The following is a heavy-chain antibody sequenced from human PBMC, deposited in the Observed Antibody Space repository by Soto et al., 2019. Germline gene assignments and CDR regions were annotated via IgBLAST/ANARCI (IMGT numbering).Heavy chain of an antibody. D-gene: IGHD2-2*01. V-gene: IGHV1-69*02. CDR1: GGIFNRYS. CDR2: IIPLFGIT. J-gene: IGHJ4*02. CDR3: GTFYGGDCTTTTCYGDFDY. Sequence: QVQLVQSGAEVKKPGSSVKVSCKASGGIFNRYSVSWVRQAPGQGLEWMGRIIPLFGITNYAQKFQGRVMITADKSTNTAYMEVNGLRSEDTALYYCGTFYGGDCTTTTCYGDFDYWGQGTLVTVTS.